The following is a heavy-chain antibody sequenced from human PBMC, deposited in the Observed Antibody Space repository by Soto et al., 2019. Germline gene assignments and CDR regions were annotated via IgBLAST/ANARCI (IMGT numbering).Heavy chain of an antibody. CDR1: GFTFSIYA. CDR2: ISGSGGST. V-gene: IGHV3-23*01. J-gene: IGHJ4*02. Sequence: GGSLRLSCAASGFTFSIYAMSWVRQAPGKGLEWVSAISGSGGSTYYADSVKGRFTISRDNSKNTLYLQMNSLRAEDTAVYYCAKEYYFGSGTYLGPFDYWGQGTLVTVS. D-gene: IGHD3-10*01. CDR3: AKEYYFGSGTYLGPFDY.